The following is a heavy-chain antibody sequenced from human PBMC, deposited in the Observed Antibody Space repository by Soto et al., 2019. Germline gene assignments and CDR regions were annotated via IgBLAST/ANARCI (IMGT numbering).Heavy chain of an antibody. V-gene: IGHV3-11*06. CDR3: SRGGGGGLFDL. D-gene: IGHD2-21*01. CDR1: GFTFSDHY. J-gene: IGHJ4*02. CDR2: ISPRTTYK. Sequence: QVQLVESGGGLVKPGGSLRLSCASSGFTFSDHYMSWIRRSTGKGLEFLSYISPRTTYKNYADSVKGRFTISRDNAKNSLYLQLNSLRAEDTAIYYCSRGGGGGLFDLWGQGTFVTVSS.